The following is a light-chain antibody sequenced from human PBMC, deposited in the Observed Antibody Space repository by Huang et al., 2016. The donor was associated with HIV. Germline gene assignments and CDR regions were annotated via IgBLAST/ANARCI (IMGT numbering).Light chain of an antibody. CDR1: QDISTY. CDR2: AAS. CDR3: QQYDNVPIT. Sequence: DIQMTQSPSSLSASVGDRVTITCQASQDISTYLNWYQQKPGKAPKVLIYAASNWETGVPSRFSGTGSGTSFSFTISRLQPEDVATYYCQQYDNVPITFGQGTRLDI. J-gene: IGKJ5*01. V-gene: IGKV1-33*01.